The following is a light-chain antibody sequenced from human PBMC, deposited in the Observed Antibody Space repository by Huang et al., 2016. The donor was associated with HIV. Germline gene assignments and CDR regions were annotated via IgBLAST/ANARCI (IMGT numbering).Light chain of an antibody. CDR3: QQYNNWPPIT. CDR1: QSVSSN. J-gene: IGKJ5*01. CDR2: GAS. V-gene: IGKV3-15*01. Sequence: EIVMTQSPVPLSVSPGEKATLSCRASQSVSSNLAWYQQKPGQAPRLLIYGASTRATGVPARFSGSGSGTEFTLTISSLQSEDFAVYYCQQYNNWPPITFGQGTRLEIK.